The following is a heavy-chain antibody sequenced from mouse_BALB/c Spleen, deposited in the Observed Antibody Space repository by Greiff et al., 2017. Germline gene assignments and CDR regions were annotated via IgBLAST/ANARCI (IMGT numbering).Heavy chain of an antibody. V-gene: IGHV1-87*01. CDR3: ARNGYDLAWFAY. J-gene: IGHJ3*01. Sequence: VQLQQSGAELARPGASVKLSCKASGYTFTSYWMQWVKQRPGQGLEWIGAIYPGDGDTRYTQKFKGKATLTADKSSSTAYMQLSSLASEDSAVYYCARNGYDLAWFAYWAKGLWSLSLQ. CDR2: IYPGDGDT. D-gene: IGHD2-2*01. CDR1: GYTFTSYW.